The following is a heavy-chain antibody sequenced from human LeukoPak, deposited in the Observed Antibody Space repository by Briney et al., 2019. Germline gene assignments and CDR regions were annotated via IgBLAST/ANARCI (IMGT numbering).Heavy chain of an antibody. CDR2: IYYTGST. CDR1: GGSIRSHY. Sequence: SETLSLTCTVSGGSIRSHYWSWIRQPPGKGLEWIGYIYYTGSTNYNPSLKSRITISIDTSKNWFSLNLSSVTAADTAVYYCASLTGYYEPRFDYWGQGTLATVSS. D-gene: IGHD3-9*01. CDR3: ASLTGYYEPRFDY. J-gene: IGHJ4*02. V-gene: IGHV4-59*11.